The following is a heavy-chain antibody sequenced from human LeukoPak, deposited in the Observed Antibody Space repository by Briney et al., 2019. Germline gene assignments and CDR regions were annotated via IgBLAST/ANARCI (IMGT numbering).Heavy chain of an antibody. J-gene: IGHJ4*02. CDR2: ISYDGSNK. V-gene: IGHV3-30-3*01. Sequence: PGGSLRLSCAASGFTFSSYAMHWVRQAPGKGLEWVAVISYDGSNKYYADSVKGRFTISRDNSKNTLYLQMNSLRAEDTAVYYCAKDPFSPLIVVIPAATLGGFDYWGQGTLVTVSS. CDR1: GFTFSSYA. CDR3: AKDPFSPLIVVIPAATLGGFDY. D-gene: IGHD2-2*01.